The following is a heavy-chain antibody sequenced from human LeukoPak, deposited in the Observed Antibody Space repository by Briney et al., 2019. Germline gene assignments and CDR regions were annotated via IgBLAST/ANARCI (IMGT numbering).Heavy chain of an antibody. V-gene: IGHV4-34*01. D-gene: IGHD6-13*01. CDR2: INHSGST. CDR3: ARGGRRASWFLDD. Sequence: KSSETLSLTCAVYGGSFSGYYWSWIRQPPGKGLEWIGEINHSGSTNYNPSLKSRVTISVDTSKNQFSLKLSSVTAADTAVYYCARGGRRASWFLDDWGQGTLVTVSS. J-gene: IGHJ4*02. CDR1: GGSFSGYY.